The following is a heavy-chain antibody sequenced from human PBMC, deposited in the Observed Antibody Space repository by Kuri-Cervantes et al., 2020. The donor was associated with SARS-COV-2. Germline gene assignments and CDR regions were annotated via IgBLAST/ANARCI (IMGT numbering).Heavy chain of an antibody. J-gene: IGHJ4*02. CDR1: GGSISSSSYY. CDR2: IYYSGST. V-gene: IGHV4-39*07. D-gene: IGHD4-17*01. CDR3: ARVASYGDFDY. Sequence: SEALSLTCAVSGGSISSSSYYWGWFRQPPGKGLEWIGSIYYSGSTYYKPSLKRRVTISVDTSKNQFSLKLSSVTAADTAVYYCARVASYGDFDYWGQGTLVTVSS.